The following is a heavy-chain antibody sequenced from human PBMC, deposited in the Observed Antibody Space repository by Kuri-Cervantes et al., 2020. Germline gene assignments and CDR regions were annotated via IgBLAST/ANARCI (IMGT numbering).Heavy chain of an antibody. J-gene: IGHJ5*02. Sequence: GGSLRLSCAASGFTFSSYAMHWVRQAPGKGLDWVAAISYDGTSEYYADSVKGRFTISRDNSKNTLYLQMNSLRAEDTAVYYCAKFPPGWFDPWGQGTLVTVSS. CDR2: ISYDGTSE. CDR3: AKFPPGWFDP. V-gene: IGHV3-30*18. CDR1: GFTFSSYA.